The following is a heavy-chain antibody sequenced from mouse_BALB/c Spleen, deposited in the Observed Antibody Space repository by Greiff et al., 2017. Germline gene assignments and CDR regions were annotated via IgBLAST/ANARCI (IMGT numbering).Heavy chain of an antibody. D-gene: IGHD2-10*02. CDR1: GYTFTDYY. CDR3: ARRGYGFLDY. V-gene: IGHV1-77*01. CDR2: IYPGSGNT. J-gene: IGHJ2*01. Sequence: VQLQQSGAELARPGASVKLSCKASGYTFTDYYINWVKQRTGQGLEWIGEIYPGSGNTYYNEKFKGKATLTADKSSSTAYMQLSSLTSEDSAVYCCARRGYGFLDYWGQGTTLTVSS.